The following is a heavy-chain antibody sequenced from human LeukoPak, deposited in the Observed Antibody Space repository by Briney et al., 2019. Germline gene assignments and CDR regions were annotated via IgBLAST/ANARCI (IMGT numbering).Heavy chain of an antibody. V-gene: IGHV4-34*01. CDR1: GGSLSGYY. J-gene: IGHJ4*02. CDR2: IYHSGST. Sequence: SETLSLTCAVYGGSLSGYYWSWIRQPPGKGLEWIGEIYHSGSTNYNPSLKSRVTISVDKSKNQFSLKLSSVTAADTAVYYCARDHYYDSSGYTNFDYWGQGTLVTVSS. CDR3: ARDHYYDSSGYTNFDY. D-gene: IGHD3-22*01.